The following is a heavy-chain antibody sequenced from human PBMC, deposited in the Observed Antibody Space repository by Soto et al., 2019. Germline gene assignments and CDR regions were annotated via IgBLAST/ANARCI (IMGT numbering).Heavy chain of an antibody. V-gene: IGHV4-31*03. CDR3: ARDRDSDSPDFFDY. J-gene: IGHJ4*02. CDR1: GGSISSGGYY. D-gene: IGHD4-4*01. Sequence: SETLSLTCTVSGGSISSGGYYWSWIRQHPGKGLEWIGYIYYSGSTYYNPSLKSRVTISVDTSKNQFSLKLSSVTAADTAVYYCARDRDSDSPDFFDYWGQGTLVTVSS. CDR2: IYYSGST.